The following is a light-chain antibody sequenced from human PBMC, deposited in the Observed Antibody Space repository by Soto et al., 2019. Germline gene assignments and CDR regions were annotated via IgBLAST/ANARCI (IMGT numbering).Light chain of an antibody. Sequence: EIVLTQSPATLSLSPGERATLSCRASQSVIRYLAWYQQKAGQAPRLLIYDTSNRATGVPARFSGSGSGTDFTLTISSLEPEDFAIYYCQQRYNWPPITFGQGTRLDIK. CDR3: QQRYNWPPIT. CDR1: QSVIRY. CDR2: DTS. J-gene: IGKJ5*01. V-gene: IGKV3-11*01.